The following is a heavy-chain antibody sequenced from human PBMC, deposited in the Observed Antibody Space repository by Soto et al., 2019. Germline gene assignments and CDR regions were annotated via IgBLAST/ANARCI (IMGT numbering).Heavy chain of an antibody. CDR2: ISYDGSNK. J-gene: IGHJ6*02. D-gene: IGHD2-2*01. CDR3: AKVLVPAPPDYYYYYGMDV. CDR1: GFTFSSYG. V-gene: IGHV3-30*18. Sequence: GGSLRLSCAASGFTFSSYGMHWVRQAPGKGLEWVAVISYDGSNKYYADSVKGRFTISRDNSKNTLYLQMNSLRAEDTAVYYCAKVLVPAPPDYYYYYGMDVWGQGTTVTVSS.